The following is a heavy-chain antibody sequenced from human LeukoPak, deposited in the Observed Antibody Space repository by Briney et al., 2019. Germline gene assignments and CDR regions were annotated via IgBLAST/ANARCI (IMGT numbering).Heavy chain of an antibody. Sequence: GGSLRLSCAASGFTFSSYAMSWVRRAPGKGLEWVSAISGSGGSTYYADSVEGRFTISRDNSKNTLYLQMNSLRAEDTAVYYCAKDEGYYGSGSYPDYWGQGTLVTVSS. J-gene: IGHJ4*02. D-gene: IGHD3-10*01. CDR3: AKDEGYYGSGSYPDY. CDR1: GFTFSSYA. CDR2: ISGSGGST. V-gene: IGHV3-23*01.